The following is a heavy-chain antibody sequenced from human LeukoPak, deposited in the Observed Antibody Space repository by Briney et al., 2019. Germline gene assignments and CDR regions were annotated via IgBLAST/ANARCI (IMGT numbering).Heavy chain of an antibody. CDR2: IRYDGSNK. V-gene: IGHV3-30*02. Sequence: GGSLRLSCAASGFTFSSYGMHWVRQAPGKGLEWVAFIRYDGSNKYYADSVKGRFTISRDNSKNTLYLQMNSLRAEDTAVYYCAKDYRFGELSPPFDYWGQGTLVTVSS. D-gene: IGHD3-10*01. J-gene: IGHJ4*02. CDR1: GFTFSSYG. CDR3: AKDYRFGELSPPFDY.